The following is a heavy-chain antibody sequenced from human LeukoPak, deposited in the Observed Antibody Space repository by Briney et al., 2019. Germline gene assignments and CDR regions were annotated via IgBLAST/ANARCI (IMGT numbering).Heavy chain of an antibody. J-gene: IGHJ4*02. D-gene: IGHD6-13*01. CDR3: ATFIAAAGIFDY. CDR1: GYTLTELS. CDR2: FDPEDGET. Sequence: GASVKVSCKVSGYTLTELSTHWVRQAPGKGLEWMGGFDPEDGETIYAQKFQGRVTMTEDTSTDTAYMELSSLRSEDTAAYYCATFIAAAGIFDYWGQGTLVTVSS. V-gene: IGHV1-24*01.